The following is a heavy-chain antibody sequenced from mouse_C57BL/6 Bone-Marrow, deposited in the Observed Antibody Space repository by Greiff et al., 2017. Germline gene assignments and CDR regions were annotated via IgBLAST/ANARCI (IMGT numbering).Heavy chain of an antibody. CDR3: ARMEWLLQDWYFDV. Sequence: QVQLQQPGAELVKPGASVKLSCKASGYTFTSYWMQWVKQRPGQGLEWIGEIDPSDSYTNYNQKFKGKATLTVDTSSSTAYMQLSSLTSEDSAVYYCARMEWLLQDWYFDVWGTGTTVTVSS. CDR2: IDPSDSYT. V-gene: IGHV1-50*01. CDR1: GYTFTSYW. D-gene: IGHD2-3*01. J-gene: IGHJ1*03.